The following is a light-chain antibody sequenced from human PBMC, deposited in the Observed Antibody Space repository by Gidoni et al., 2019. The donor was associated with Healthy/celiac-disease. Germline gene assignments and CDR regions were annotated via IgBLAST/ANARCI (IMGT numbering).Light chain of an antibody. V-gene: IGLV6-57*03. CDR2: EDN. J-gene: IGLJ3*02. Sequence: NFMLTQHHSVSESPGKTVTISCTRSSGSIASNYVQWYQQRPGSAPTTVFYEDNQRPSGVPDRFSGSIDSSSNSASLTISGLKTEDEADYYCQSYDSSNLWVFGGGTKLTVL. CDR3: QSYDSSNLWV. CDR1: SGSIASNY.